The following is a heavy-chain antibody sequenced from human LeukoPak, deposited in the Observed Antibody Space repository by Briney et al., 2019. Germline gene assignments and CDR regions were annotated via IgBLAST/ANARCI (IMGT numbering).Heavy chain of an antibody. CDR1: GFTFGNYA. D-gene: IGHD3-3*01. CDR3: AKDYDFWSGYSFDY. J-gene: IGHJ4*02. Sequence: PGGSLRLSCVASGFTFGNYAMGWVRQAPGKGLEWVSAISGSGGSTYYADSVKGRFTISRDNSKNTLYLQMNSLRAEDTAVYYCAKDYDFWSGYSFDYWGQGTLVTVSS. V-gene: IGHV3-23*01. CDR2: ISGSGGST.